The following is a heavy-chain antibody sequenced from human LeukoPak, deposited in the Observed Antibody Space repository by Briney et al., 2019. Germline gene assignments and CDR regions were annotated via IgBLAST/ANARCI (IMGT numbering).Heavy chain of an antibody. V-gene: IGHV4-34*01. CDR2: INHSGST. CDR3: ARTLTACFDY. D-gene: IGHD3-9*01. Sequence: PSETLSLTCAVSAGSFSGYYWSWIRQPPGKGLEWIGEINHSGSTNYNPSLKSPVTISVDTSKNQFSQKLSSVTAADTAVYYCARTLTACFDYWGQGTLVTVSS. CDR1: AGSFSGYY. J-gene: IGHJ4*02.